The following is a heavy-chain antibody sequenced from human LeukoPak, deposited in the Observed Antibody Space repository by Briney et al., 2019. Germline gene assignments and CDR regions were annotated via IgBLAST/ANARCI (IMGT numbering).Heavy chain of an antibody. D-gene: IGHD6-13*01. CDR1: GFTVSTNY. Sequence: PGGSLRLSCAASGFTVSTNYMNWVRQAPGKGLEWVSVIYSGGSTYYADSVKGRFTISRDNSKNTLYLQMNSLRAEDTAVYYCVRIAAAGRGSDYWGQGTLVTVSS. CDR2: IYSGGST. CDR3: VRIAAAGRGSDY. J-gene: IGHJ4*02. V-gene: IGHV3-66*01.